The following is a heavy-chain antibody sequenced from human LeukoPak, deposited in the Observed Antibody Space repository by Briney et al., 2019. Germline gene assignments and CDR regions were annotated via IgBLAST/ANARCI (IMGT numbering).Heavy chain of an antibody. J-gene: IGHJ4*02. D-gene: IGHD3-22*01. V-gene: IGHV4-59*01. CDR2: IYASGNT. CDR1: GGSISSYH. Sequence: SETLSLTCTVSGGSISSYHWSWIRQPPGKGLEWIGNIYASGNTKYNPSLKSRVTISVDTSKNQFSLQLTSVTAADTAVYYCARDSSGYYGFFDYWGQGTLVTVSS. CDR3: ARDSSGYYGFFDY.